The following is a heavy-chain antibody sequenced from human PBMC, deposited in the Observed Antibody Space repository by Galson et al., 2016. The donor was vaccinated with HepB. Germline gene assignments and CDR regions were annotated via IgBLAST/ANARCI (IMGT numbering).Heavy chain of an antibody. CDR1: GFSFSNYG. V-gene: IGHV3-33*06. J-gene: IGHJ4*02. CDR3: AKDYSGSYPIYYFDY. D-gene: IGHD1-26*01. Sequence: SLRLSCAASGFSFSNYGMHWVRQAPGKGLEWVAVIWYDGSNKYYADSVKGRLTISRDNSKNTLYLQMKSRRAEDTAVYFCAKDYSGSYPIYYFDYWGQGTLVTVSS. CDR2: IWYDGSNK.